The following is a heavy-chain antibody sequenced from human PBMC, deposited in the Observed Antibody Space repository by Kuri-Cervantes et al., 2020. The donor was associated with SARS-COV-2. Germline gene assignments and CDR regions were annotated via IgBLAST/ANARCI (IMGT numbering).Heavy chain of an antibody. CDR3: ARRVGAAVAATLITIYYYYCLDL. CDR2: FDLSRST. Sequence: GSLRLSCPASGFTFSSYGMHWARQAPGKVLEWIGEFDLSRSTNYNPSLRSRVTISVDTSKNQFSLNLSSVTAADTAVYFCARRVGAAVAATLITIYYYYCLDLWGQGTTVTVSS. J-gene: IGHJ6*02. D-gene: IGHD6-19*01. V-gene: IGHV4-34*01. CDR1: GFTFSSYG.